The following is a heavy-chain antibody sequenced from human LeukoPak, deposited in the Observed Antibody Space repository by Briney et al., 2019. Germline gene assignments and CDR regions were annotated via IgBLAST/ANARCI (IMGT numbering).Heavy chain of an antibody. D-gene: IGHD5-18*01. Sequence: PGGSLRLSCAASGFTLSSYSMNWVRQAPGKGLEWVSSISRSSAYIYYADSVKGRFTISRDNAKNSLYLQMNSLRAEDTAVYYCAREVTDTARYYYYMDVWGKGTTVTVSS. CDR1: GFTLSSYS. CDR3: AREVTDTARYYYYMDV. V-gene: IGHV3-21*01. CDR2: ISRSSAYI. J-gene: IGHJ6*03.